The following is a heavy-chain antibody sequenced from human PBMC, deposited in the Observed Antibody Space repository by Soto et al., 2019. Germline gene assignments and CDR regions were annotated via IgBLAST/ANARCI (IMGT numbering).Heavy chain of an antibody. CDR2: IIPIFGTA. J-gene: IGHJ2*01. CDR1: GGTFSSYA. CDR3: ASRSQPSSGYYHDWYFDL. Sequence: QVQLVQSGAEVKKPGSSVKVSCKASGGTFSSYAISWVRQAPGQGLEWMGGIIPIFGTANYAQKFQGRVTITADESTSTAYMELSSLRSEETAVYYCASRSQPSSGYYHDWYFDLWGRGPLVTVSS. D-gene: IGHD3-22*01. V-gene: IGHV1-69*01.